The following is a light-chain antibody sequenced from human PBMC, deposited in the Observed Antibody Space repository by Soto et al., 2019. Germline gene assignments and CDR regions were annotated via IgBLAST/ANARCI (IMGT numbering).Light chain of an antibody. Sequence: QSALTQDASVSGSPGQSITISCTGTSSDVDSYNYVSWYQQHPGKAPKLMIYDVSNRPSGVSNRFSGSKSGNTASLSISGLQAEDEADYYCISYTSSSTPYVFGTGTKVTVL. J-gene: IGLJ1*01. V-gene: IGLV2-14*01. CDR1: SSDVDSYNY. CDR2: DVS. CDR3: ISYTSSSTPYV.